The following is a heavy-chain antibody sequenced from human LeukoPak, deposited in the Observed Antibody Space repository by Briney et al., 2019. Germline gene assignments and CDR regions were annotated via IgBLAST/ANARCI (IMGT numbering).Heavy chain of an antibody. D-gene: IGHD3-3*01. CDR1: GGSISSYY. J-gene: IGHJ4*02. CDR2: IYYSGST. V-gene: IGHV4-59*01. Sequence: PSETLSLTCTVSGGSISSYYWSWIRQPPGKGLEWIGYIYYSGSTNYNPSLKSRVTISVDTSKNQFSLKLSSVTAADTAVYYCASGHYDFWSGYYFDYWGQGTLVTVSS. CDR3: ASGHYDFWSGYYFDY.